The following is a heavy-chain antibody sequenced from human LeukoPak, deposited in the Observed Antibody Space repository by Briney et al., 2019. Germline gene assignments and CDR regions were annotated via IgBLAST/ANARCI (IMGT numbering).Heavy chain of an antibody. Sequence: GGSLRLSCAASGFKFDDYGMSWVRQAPGKGLEWVCDINWNGAWTGYADSVKGRFTISRDNAKNSLYLQMNRLRAEDTALYYCACYYYDSSRGFDLWGQGTLVTVSA. J-gene: IGHJ5*02. D-gene: IGHD3-22*01. CDR3: ACYYYDSSRGFDL. CDR1: GFKFDDYG. V-gene: IGHV3-20*04. CDR2: INWNGAWT.